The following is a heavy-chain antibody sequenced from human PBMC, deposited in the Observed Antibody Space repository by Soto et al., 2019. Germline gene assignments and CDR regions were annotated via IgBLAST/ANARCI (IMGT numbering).Heavy chain of an antibody. Sequence: QLQLQESGSGLVKPSQTLSLTCAVSGGSISSSDYSWSWIRQPPGKGLEWIGYIYHSGSTYYNPSLKSRVTISVDRSKNQFSLKLSSVTAADTAVYYCARGRGAAAGPYAFVIWGQGTMVTVSS. CDR1: GGSISSSDYS. V-gene: IGHV4-30-2*01. D-gene: IGHD6-13*01. CDR2: IYHSGST. CDR3: ARGRGAAAGPYAFVI. J-gene: IGHJ3*02.